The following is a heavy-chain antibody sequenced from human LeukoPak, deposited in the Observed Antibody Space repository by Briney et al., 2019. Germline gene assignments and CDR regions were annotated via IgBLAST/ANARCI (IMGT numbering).Heavy chain of an antibody. J-gene: IGHJ6*02. D-gene: IGHD3-3*01. CDR2: ISYDGSNK. V-gene: IGHV3-30-3*01. CDR3: ARSDDFWSGYFPYYYYYGMDV. CDR1: GFTFSSYA. Sequence: GGSLRLSCAASGFTFSSYAMLWVRQAPGKGLEWVAVISYDGSNKYYADSVKGRFTISRDNSKNTLYLQMNSLRAEDTAVYYCARSDDFWSGYFPYYYYYGMDVWGQGTTVTVSS.